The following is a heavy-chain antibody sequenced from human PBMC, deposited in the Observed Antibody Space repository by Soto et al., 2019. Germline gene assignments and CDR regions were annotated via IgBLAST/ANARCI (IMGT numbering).Heavy chain of an antibody. V-gene: IGHV3-23*01. CDR1: GFTFGAYA. J-gene: IGHJ4*02. CDR3: AKDRAYNGYDFNRFDY. D-gene: IGHD5-12*01. CDR2: ISGPGSNT. Sequence: EVQLLESGGGLVQPGGSLRLSCAGSGFTFGAYAMSWVRQAPGKGLEWVSGISGPGSNTYYADSVKGRFTISSDNPNNALFLQMNSLRAEDTAVYYCAKDRAYNGYDFNRFDYWGQGTLVTVSS.